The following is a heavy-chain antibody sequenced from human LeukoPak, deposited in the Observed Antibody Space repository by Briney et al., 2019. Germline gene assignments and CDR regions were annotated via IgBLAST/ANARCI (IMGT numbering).Heavy chain of an antibody. CDR2: INPSGGST. D-gene: IGHD5-18*01. V-gene: IGHV1-46*01. Sequence: GASVKVSCKVSGYTLTELSMHWVRQAPGQGLEWMGIINPSGGSTSYAQKFQGRVTMTRDTSTSTVYMELSSLRSEDTAVYYCAREVGEGTAMETYFDYWGQGTLVTVSS. CDR1: GYTLTELS. CDR3: AREVGEGTAMETYFDY. J-gene: IGHJ4*02.